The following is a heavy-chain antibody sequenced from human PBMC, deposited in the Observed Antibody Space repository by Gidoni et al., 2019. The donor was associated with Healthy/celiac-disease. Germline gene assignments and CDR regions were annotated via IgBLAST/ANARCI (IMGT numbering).Heavy chain of an antibody. CDR3: AALPYDSSGYTGGYYYGMDV. V-gene: IGHV1-58*01. CDR1: GCTFTSPG. D-gene: IGHD3-22*01. J-gene: IGHJ6*02. CDR2: FVVGSGNT. Sequence: QMQLVQSGPEVKKPGTSVKVSCKASGCTFTSPGVQRVRQARGQRLEWVGWFVVGSGNTNYAQKFQERVTLTRDMSTSTAYMELSSLRPEDTAVYYCAALPYDSSGYTGGYYYGMDVWGQGTTVTVSS.